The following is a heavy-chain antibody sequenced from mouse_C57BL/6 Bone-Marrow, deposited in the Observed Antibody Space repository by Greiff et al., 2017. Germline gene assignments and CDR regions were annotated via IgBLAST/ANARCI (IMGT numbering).Heavy chain of an antibody. CDR1: GYTFTSYG. D-gene: IGHD2-2*01. J-gene: IGHJ4*01. V-gene: IGHV1-81*01. Sequence: QVQLQQSGAELARPGASVKLSCKASGYTFTSYGISWVKQRTGQGLEWIGEIYPRSGNTYYNEKFKGKATLTADKSSSTAYMELRSLTSEDSAVYFCARGGNDYSYYYMDYWGQGTSVTVSS. CDR3: ARGGNDYSYYYMDY. CDR2: IYPRSGNT.